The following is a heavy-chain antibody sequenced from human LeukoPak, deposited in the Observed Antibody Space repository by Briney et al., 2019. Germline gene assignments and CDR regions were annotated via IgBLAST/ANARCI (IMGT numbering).Heavy chain of an antibody. CDR1: GFTFSSYA. Sequence: GGSLRLSCAASGFTFSSYAMSWVRQAPGKGLEWVSSIDVSGGSTYYADSVKGRFTISRDNSKNTFYLQMNSLRADDTAVYYCARDFLRLGELSFESNWFDPWGQGILVTVSS. D-gene: IGHD3-16*02. CDR3: ARDFLRLGELSFESNWFDP. J-gene: IGHJ5*02. V-gene: IGHV3-23*01. CDR2: IDVSGGST.